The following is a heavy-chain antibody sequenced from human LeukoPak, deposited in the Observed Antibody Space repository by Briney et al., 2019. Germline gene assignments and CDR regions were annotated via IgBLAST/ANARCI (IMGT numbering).Heavy chain of an antibody. D-gene: IGHD2-2*01. CDR3: ARGDSSAAMPRNP. CDR1: GFTSSSYS. V-gene: IGHV3-21*01. CDR2: ISSSSSHI. J-gene: IGHJ5*02. Sequence: GSLRPSCAASGFTSSSYSRDWFRRAPGKGLEWVSAISSSSSHIHYADSGKGRFPISRDNDKNSLHLQKNSLRAEDTAVYYCARGDSSAAMPRNPWGQGTMVSVSS.